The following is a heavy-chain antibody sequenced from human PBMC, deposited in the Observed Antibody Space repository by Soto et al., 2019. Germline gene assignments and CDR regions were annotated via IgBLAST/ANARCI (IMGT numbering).Heavy chain of an antibody. CDR2: IWFDGSNK. Sequence: QVQLVESGGGVVQPGRSLRLSCAASGFTFSSHGMHWVRQAPGKGLEWVAVIWFDGSNKYYADSVKGRFTISRDNSKNTLYLQMNSLRAEDTAVYYCARDRGYSGYDSPRYYYGIDVWGQGTTVTVSS. V-gene: IGHV3-33*01. J-gene: IGHJ6*02. CDR3: ARDRGYSGYDSPRYYYGIDV. D-gene: IGHD5-12*01. CDR1: GFTFSSHG.